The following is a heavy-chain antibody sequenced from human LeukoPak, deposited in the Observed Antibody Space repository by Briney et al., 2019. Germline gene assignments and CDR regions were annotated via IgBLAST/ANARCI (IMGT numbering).Heavy chain of an antibody. J-gene: IGHJ6*04. V-gene: IGHV4-39*01. CDR1: GGSISSSSYY. CDR3: ASLWSGYLDV. Sequence: SETLSLTCTVSGGSISSSSYYWGWIRQPPGKGLEWIGSIYYSGSTYYNPSLKSRVTISVDTSKNQFSLKLSSVTAADTAAYYCASLWSGYLDVWGKGTTVTVSS. D-gene: IGHD3-3*01. CDR2: IYYSGST.